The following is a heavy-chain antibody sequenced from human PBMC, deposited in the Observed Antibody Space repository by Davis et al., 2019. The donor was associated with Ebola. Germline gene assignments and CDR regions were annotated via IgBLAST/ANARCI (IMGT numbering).Heavy chain of an antibody. CDR3: GRSYCTSPSCYYYNYGVDV. V-gene: IGHV3-30*03. D-gene: IGHD2-2*01. CDR1: ESTFNGHG. CDR2: ISYGGSNT. J-gene: IGHJ6*02. Sequence: PGGSLRLSCAASESTFNGHGMHWVRQAAGKGLEWVAGISYGGSNTYYADSVKGRFTISRDNSENILYLQMNSLRADDTAVYYCGRSYCTSPSCYYYNYGVDVWGQGTTVTVSS.